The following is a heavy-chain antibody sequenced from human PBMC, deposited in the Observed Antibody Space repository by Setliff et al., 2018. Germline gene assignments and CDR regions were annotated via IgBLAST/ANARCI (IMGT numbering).Heavy chain of an antibody. CDR2: IIPIFGTA. J-gene: IGHJ5*02. CDR3: ARGYRGYYNFWSGSQGANWFDP. CDR1: GGTFSGYA. D-gene: IGHD3-3*01. V-gene: IGHV1-69*13. Sequence: GASVKVSCTASGGTFSGYAISWVRQAPGQGLEWMGGIIPIFGTANYAQKFQGRVTITADESTSTAYMELSSLRSEDTAVYYCARGYRGYYNFWSGSQGANWFDPWGQGTLVTVSS.